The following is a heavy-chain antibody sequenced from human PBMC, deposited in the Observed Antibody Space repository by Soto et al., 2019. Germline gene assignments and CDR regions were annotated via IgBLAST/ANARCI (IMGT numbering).Heavy chain of an antibody. CDR1: GGTFSSYA. CDR2: IIPIFGTA. CDR3: ARGHALIEARKIYYYYGMDV. Sequence: QVQLVQSGAEVKKPGSSVKVSCKASGGTFSSYAISWVRQAPGQGLEWMGGIIPIFGTANYAQKFQGRVTITADESTSTAYMELSSLRSEDTAVYYCARGHALIEARKIYYYYGMDVWGQGITVTVSS. J-gene: IGHJ6*02. V-gene: IGHV1-69*01. D-gene: IGHD6-6*01.